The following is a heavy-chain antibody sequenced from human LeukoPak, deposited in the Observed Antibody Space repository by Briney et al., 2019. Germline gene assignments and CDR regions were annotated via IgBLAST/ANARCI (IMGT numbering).Heavy chain of an antibody. CDR3: AKVATWTHFDY. V-gene: IGHV3-23*01. CDR1: GFTFSNYG. CDR2: LSGTSDST. J-gene: IGHJ4*02. Sequence: GGSLRLSCAASGFTFSNYGMSWVRQAPGKGLEWVSALSGTSDSTYYADSVKGRFSISRDNSKNTLYLQISSRRVEDTAVYYCAKVATWTHFDYWGQGILVTVSS. D-gene: IGHD3/OR15-3a*01.